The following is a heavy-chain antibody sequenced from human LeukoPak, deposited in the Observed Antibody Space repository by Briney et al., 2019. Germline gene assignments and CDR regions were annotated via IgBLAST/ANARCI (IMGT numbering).Heavy chain of an antibody. CDR1: GGSISSGGYS. CDR2: IYHSGST. J-gene: IGHJ4*02. Sequence: SQTLSLTCAVSGGSISSGGYSWSWIRQPPGKGLEWIGYIYHSGSTYYNPSLKSRVTISVDRSKNQFSLKLSSVTAADTAVYYCARDSGLITGTGFDYGGQGTLVTVSS. V-gene: IGHV4-30-2*01. D-gene: IGHD1/OR15-1a*01. CDR3: ARDSGLITGTGFDY.